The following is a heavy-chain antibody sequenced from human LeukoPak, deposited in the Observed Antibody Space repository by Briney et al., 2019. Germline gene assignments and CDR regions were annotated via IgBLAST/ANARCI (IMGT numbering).Heavy chain of an antibody. CDR1: GGSFSGYY. D-gene: IGHD1-1*01. CDR2: INHSGST. V-gene: IGHV4-34*01. J-gene: IGHJ3*02. Sequence: PSETLSLTCAVYGGSFSGYYWSWIRQPPGKGLEWIGEINHSGSTNYNPSLKSRVTISVDTSKNQFSLKLRSVTAADTAVYYCVRHHKSGTDAFDIWGQGTMVTVSS. CDR3: VRHHKSGTDAFDI.